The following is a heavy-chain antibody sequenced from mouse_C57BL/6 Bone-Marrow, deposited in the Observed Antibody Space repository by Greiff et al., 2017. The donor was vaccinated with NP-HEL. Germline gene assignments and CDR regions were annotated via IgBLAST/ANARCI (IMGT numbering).Heavy chain of an antibody. D-gene: IGHD2-4*01. CDR3: ARHPYDYEGAMDY. J-gene: IGHJ4*01. CDR2: ISSGGSYT. CDR1: GFTFSSYG. V-gene: IGHV5-6*01. Sequence: EVQGVESGGDLVKPGGSLKLSCAASGFTFSSYGMSWVRQTPDKRLEWVATISSGGSYTYYPDSVKGRFTISRDNAKNTLYLQMSSLKSEDTAMYYCARHPYDYEGAMDYWGQGTSVTVSS.